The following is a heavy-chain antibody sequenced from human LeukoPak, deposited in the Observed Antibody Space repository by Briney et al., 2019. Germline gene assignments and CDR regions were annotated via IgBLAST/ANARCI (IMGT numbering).Heavy chain of an antibody. V-gene: IGHV3-7*01. CDR3: ARGYYDFWSGYYPGGYYFDY. CDR1: GFTFSSYW. Sequence: GGSLRLSCAASGFTFSSYWMSWVRQAPGKGLEWVANIKQDGSEKYYVDSVRGRFTISRDNAKNSLYLQMNSLGVEDTAVYYCARGYYDFWSGYYPGGYYFDYWGQGTLVTVSS. CDR2: IKQDGSEK. D-gene: IGHD3-3*01. J-gene: IGHJ4*02.